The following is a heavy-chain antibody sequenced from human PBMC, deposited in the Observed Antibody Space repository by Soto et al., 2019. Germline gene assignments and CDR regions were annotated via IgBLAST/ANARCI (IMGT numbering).Heavy chain of an antibody. J-gene: IGHJ4*02. CDR2: ISGSGGST. CDR1: GFTFSSYA. CDR3: AIVVSSGRYAVYYFDY. Sequence: PGGSLRLSCAASGFTFSSYAMSWVRQAPGKGLEWVSAISGSGGSTYYADSVKGRFTISRDNSKNTLYLQMNSLRAEDTAVYYCAIVVSSGRYAVYYFDYWGQGTLVTVSS. V-gene: IGHV3-23*01. D-gene: IGHD6-19*01.